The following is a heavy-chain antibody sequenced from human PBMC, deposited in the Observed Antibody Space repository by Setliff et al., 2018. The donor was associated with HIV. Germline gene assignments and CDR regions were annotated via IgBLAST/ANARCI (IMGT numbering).Heavy chain of an antibody. D-gene: IGHD3-22*01. Sequence: SETLSLTCSVSGDSISRGGHYWSWIRQSPGKCLEWIGYINYSGSTYFNPSLKSRVGISTDTSKNQFSLKLTSVTAADTAVYYCASRDTSRYFDDYWGQGTLVTVSS. J-gene: IGHJ4*02. CDR2: INYSGST. CDR3: ASRDTSRYFDDY. V-gene: IGHV4-30-4*08. CDR1: GDSISRGGHY.